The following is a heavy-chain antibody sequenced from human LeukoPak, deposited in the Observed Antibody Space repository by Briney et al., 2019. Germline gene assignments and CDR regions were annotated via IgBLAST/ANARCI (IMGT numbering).Heavy chain of an antibody. CDR1: GYTFTSYD. J-gene: IGHJ6*03. Sequence: ASVKVSCKASGYTFTSYDINWVRQAPGQGLERMGWMNLSSGNTDYAQKFQGRVTMTRNTSISTAYMELSSLRSEDTAGYYCASGRSYGSIFGVVISRANYYYMDVWGKGTTVTVSS. V-gene: IGHV1-8*01. D-gene: IGHD3-3*01. CDR2: MNLSSGNT. CDR3: ASGRSYGSIFGVVISRANYYYMDV.